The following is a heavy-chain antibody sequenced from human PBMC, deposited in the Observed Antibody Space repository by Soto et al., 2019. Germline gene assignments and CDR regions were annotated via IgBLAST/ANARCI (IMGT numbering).Heavy chain of an antibody. J-gene: IGHJ6*02. CDR2: IIPIFGTA. Sequence: SVKVSCKASGGTFSSYAISCVLQAPVQWREGMGGIIPIFGTANYAQKFQGRVTITADESTSTAYMELSSLRSEDTAVYYCAREKGPSIMITFGGGYYGMDVWGQGTTVTVSS. V-gene: IGHV1-69*13. D-gene: IGHD3-16*01. CDR3: AREKGPSIMITFGGGYYGMDV. CDR1: GGTFSSYA.